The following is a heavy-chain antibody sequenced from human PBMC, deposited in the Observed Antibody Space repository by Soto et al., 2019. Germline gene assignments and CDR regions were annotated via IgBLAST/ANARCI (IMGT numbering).Heavy chain of an antibody. Sequence: QLQLQESGPGLVKPSETLSLTCTVSGGSISSSSYYWGWIRQPPGKGLEWIGSIYYSGSTYYNPSLKSRVTISVDTSKNQFSLKLGSVTAADTAVYYCAREAVRAGNNYWGKGTLVTVSS. D-gene: IGHD3-22*01. J-gene: IGHJ4*02. CDR1: GGSISSSSYY. CDR3: AREAVRAGNNY. CDR2: IYYSGST. V-gene: IGHV4-39*02.